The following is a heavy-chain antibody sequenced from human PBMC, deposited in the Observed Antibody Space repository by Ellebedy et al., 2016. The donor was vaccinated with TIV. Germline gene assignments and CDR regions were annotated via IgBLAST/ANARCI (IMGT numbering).Heavy chain of an antibody. J-gene: IGHJ6*02. CDR2: INHSGST. Sequence: MPSETLSLTCAVYGGSSSGYYWRWIRQPPGKGLEWIGEINHSGSTNYNPYLKSRVTISVDTSKNQFSLKLSSVTAADTAVYYCARGTGGGLYYYYYGMDVWGQGTTVTVSS. CDR1: GGSSSGYY. D-gene: IGHD2-15*01. CDR3: ARGTGGGLYYYYYGMDV. V-gene: IGHV4-34*01.